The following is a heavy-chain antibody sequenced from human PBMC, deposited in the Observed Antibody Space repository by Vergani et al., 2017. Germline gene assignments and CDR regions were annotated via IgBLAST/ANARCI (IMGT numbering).Heavy chain of an antibody. CDR2: IYYSGST. V-gene: IGHV4-59*01. D-gene: IGHD1-7*01. J-gene: IGHJ5*02. Sequence: QVQLQESGPGLVKPSETLSLTCTVSGGSISSYYWSWIRQPPGKGLEWIGYIYYSGSTNYNPSLKSRVTISVDTSKNQFSLKLSSVTAADTAVYYCAIDVTGTTDRQYNWFDPWGQGTLVTVSS. CDR1: GGSISSYY. CDR3: AIDVTGTTDRQYNWFDP.